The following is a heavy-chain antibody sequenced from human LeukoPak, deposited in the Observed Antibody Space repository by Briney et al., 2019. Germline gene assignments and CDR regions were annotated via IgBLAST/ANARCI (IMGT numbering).Heavy chain of an antibody. V-gene: IGHV4-34*01. J-gene: IGHJ6*03. D-gene: IGHD5-12*01. Sequence: SETLSLTCAVYGGSFSGYYWSWIRQPPGKGLEWIGEINHSGSTNYNPSLKSRVTISVDTSKNQFSLKLSSVTAADTAVYYCASSIVAGMYYYYMDVWGKGTTVTISS. CDR1: GGSFSGYY. CDR2: INHSGST. CDR3: ASSIVAGMYYYYMDV.